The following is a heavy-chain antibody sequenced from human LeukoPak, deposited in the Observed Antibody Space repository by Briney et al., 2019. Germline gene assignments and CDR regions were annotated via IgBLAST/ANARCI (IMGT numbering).Heavy chain of an antibody. CDR2: ISGSGGST. CDR3: AKGGIGVGAAKWFDP. V-gene: IGHV3-23*01. Sequence: PGGSLRLSCAASGFTFSSYAMSWVRQAPGKGLEWVSAISGSGGSTYYADSVKGRFTISRDNSKNTLYLQMNSLRAEDTAVYYCAKGGIGVGAAKWFDPWGQGTLVTVSS. CDR1: GFTFSSYA. J-gene: IGHJ5*02. D-gene: IGHD2-21*02.